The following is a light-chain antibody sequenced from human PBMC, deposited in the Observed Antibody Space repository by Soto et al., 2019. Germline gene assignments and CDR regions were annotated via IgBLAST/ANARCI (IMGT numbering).Light chain of an antibody. CDR3: QPYNTGPPIP. J-gene: IGKJ5*01. V-gene: IGKV3D-15*01. CDR2: DAS. CDR1: QRVSTY. Sequence: TQSPVALSLSQRDAATLSCRATQRVSTYLAWYQQKPGQAPRLLIYDASNRAPGIPARFSGSGSGTEFTLTISSLQSEDFAIYYCQPYNTGPPIPLAQGTRLEFK.